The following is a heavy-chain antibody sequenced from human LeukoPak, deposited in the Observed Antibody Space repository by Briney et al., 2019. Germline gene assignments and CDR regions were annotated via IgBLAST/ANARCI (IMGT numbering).Heavy chain of an antibody. Sequence: GASVKVSCKASGYTFTGYYMHWVRQAPGQGLGWMGRINPSSGGTTYAQKFQGRVTMTRDTSVSTAYMEVNSLKSDDTAVYYCARDRNTNYRFDFWGQGTLVIVSS. J-gene: IGHJ4*02. CDR2: INPSSGGT. CDR3: ARDRNTNYRFDF. D-gene: IGHD4-11*01. V-gene: IGHV1-2*06. CDR1: GYTFTGYY.